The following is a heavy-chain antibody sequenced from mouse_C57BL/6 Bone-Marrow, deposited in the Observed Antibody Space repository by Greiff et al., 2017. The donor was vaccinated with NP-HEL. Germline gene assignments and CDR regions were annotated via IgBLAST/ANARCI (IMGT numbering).Heavy chain of an antibody. V-gene: IGHV1-69*01. J-gene: IGHJ3*01. D-gene: IGHD1-1*01. CDR3: ARGERYYCGGSPAWFAY. CDR2: IDPSDSYT. CDR1: GYTFTSYW. Sequence: QVQLKQPGAELVMPGASVKLSCKASGYTFTSYWMHWVKQRPGQGLEWIGEIDPSDSYTNYNQKFKGKSTLTVDKSSSTAYMQLSRLTSVDSAVYYCARGERYYCGGSPAWFAYWGQGTLVTVSA.